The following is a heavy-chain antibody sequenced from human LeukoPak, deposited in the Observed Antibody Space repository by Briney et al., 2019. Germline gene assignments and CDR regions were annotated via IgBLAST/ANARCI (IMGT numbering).Heavy chain of an antibody. V-gene: IGHV3-21*01. CDR3: AREEYDDDWGSYSWFDP. J-gene: IGHJ5*02. Sequence: GGSLRLSCVGSGFTFSSYSMHWIRQAPGKGLEWVSSISSRNSYIYYADSMKGRFIVSRDNANNSLNLQMNNLTAEDTAVYYCAREEYDDDWGSYSWFDPWGQGTLVIVSS. CDR2: ISSRNSYI. CDR1: GFTFSSYS. D-gene: IGHD3-16*01.